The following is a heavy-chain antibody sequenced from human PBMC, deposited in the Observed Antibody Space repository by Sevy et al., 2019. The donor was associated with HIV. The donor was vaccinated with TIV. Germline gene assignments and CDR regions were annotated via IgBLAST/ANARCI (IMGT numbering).Heavy chain of an antibody. V-gene: IGHV2-5*02. CDR2: IYWDDDK. CDR1: GFSLSTTGVG. J-gene: IGHJ4*02. D-gene: IGHD3-10*01. CDR3: ARYYYPTGCFDY. Sequence: SGPTLVNPTQTLTLTCTFSGFSLSTTGVGVGWIRQPPGKALEWLTFIYWDDDKRYSPSLKSSLTITKDTSKNQVVLTMTNMAPVDTATFYCARYYYPTGCFDYWGQGTLVTVSS.